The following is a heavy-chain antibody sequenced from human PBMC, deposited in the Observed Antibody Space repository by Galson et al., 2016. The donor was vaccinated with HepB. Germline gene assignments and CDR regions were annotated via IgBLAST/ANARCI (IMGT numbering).Heavy chain of an antibody. Sequence: SLRLSCAASGLPFSDSYLSWLRQAPGMGLEWISYISNTGNTIYYADSMKGRFTISRDNARNSVYLQMDSLRGEDTAVYYCATQLGLIIVPGTFDSWGQGTLVTVSS. CDR3: ATQLGLIIVPGTFDS. V-gene: IGHV3-11*01. J-gene: IGHJ4*02. CDR1: GLPFSDSY. D-gene: IGHD2/OR15-2a*01. CDR2: ISNTGNTI.